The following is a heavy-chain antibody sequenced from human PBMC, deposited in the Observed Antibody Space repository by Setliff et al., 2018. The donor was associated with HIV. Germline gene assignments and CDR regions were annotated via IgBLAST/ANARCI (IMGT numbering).Heavy chain of an antibody. CDR2: INLIGRT. V-gene: IGHV4-34*01. D-gene: IGHD3-10*01. CDR1: GGSFSGYY. CDR3: ARPSNYGSGSYGAFDI. J-gene: IGHJ3*02. Sequence: PSETLSLTCAVYGGSFSGYYWNWIRQPPGKGLEWVGEINLIGRTNYNPSLKSRVTISVDTSKNQFSLRLKSATAADTAVYYCARPSNYGSGSYGAFDIWGQGTMVTVSS.